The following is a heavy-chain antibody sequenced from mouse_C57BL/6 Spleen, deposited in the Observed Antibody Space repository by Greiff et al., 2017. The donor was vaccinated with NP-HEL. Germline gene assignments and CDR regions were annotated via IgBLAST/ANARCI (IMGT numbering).Heavy chain of an antibody. V-gene: IGHV1-7*01. CDR1: GYTFTSYW. D-gene: IGHD1-1*01. J-gene: IGHJ2*01. CDR2: INPSSGYT. CDR3: ARSYYGSSFDY. Sequence: QVHVKQSGAELAKPGASVKLSCKASGYTFTSYWMHWVKQRPGQGLEWIGYINPSSGYTKYNQKFKDKATLTADKSSSTAYMQLSSLTYEDSAVYYCARSYYGSSFDYWGQGTTLTVSS.